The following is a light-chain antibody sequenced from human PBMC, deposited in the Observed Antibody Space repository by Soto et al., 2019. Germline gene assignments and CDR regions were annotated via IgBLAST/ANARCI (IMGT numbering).Light chain of an antibody. V-gene: IGKV1D-8*01. J-gene: IGKJ1*01. CDR2: TAS. CDR1: QGVDAY. CDR3: QQYFTFPWT. Sequence: VIWMTQSPSLLSASTGDRVSISCRLSQGVDAYLAWYQQKPGKVPELLIYTASTLHSGVPSRFSGSGSGTNFTLTINGLQSEDFATYYCQQYFTFPWTFGQGTKVEIK.